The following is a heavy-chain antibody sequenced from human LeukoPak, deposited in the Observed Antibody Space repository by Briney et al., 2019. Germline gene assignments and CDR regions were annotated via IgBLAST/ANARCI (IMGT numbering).Heavy chain of an antibody. D-gene: IGHD2-2*01. CDR2: INSDGSGT. Sequence: GGSLRLSCAASGFTFSRHWMHWVRQAPGRGLVWISRINSDGSGTNYADFVKGRFTISRDNAKNTVYLQINSLRDEDTAVYYCARICSSTDCLIPDWGQGTLVTVSS. V-gene: IGHV3-74*01. CDR3: ARICSSTDCLIPD. CDR1: GFTFSRHW. J-gene: IGHJ4*02.